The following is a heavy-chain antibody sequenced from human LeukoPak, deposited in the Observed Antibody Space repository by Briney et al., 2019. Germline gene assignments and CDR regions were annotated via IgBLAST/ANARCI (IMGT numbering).Heavy chain of an antibody. V-gene: IGHV4-4*02. CDR1: GGSLSSSNW. Sequence: SGTLSLTCAVSGGSLSSSNWWSWVRQPPGKGLEWIGEIYHSGSSNYNPSLKSRVTISLDKSKNQFSLNLSSVTAADMAVYYCARSGSGSYYLAYWGQGTLVTVSS. D-gene: IGHD3-10*01. CDR2: IYHSGSS. J-gene: IGHJ4*02. CDR3: ARSGSGSYYLAY.